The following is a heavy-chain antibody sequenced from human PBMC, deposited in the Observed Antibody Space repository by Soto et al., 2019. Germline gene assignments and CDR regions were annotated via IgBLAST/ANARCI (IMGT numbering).Heavy chain of an antibody. CDR1: GYTFTSYA. CDR3: ARDGYYDFWSGYRPYYYYYGMDV. CDR2: INAGNGNT. Sequence: ASVKVSCKASGYTFTSYAMHWVRQAPGQRLEWMGWINAGNGNTKYSQKFQGRVTITADKSTSTAYMELSSLRSEDTAVYYCARDGYYDFWSGYRPYYYYYGMDVWGQGTTVTVSS. V-gene: IGHV1-3*01. D-gene: IGHD3-3*01. J-gene: IGHJ6*02.